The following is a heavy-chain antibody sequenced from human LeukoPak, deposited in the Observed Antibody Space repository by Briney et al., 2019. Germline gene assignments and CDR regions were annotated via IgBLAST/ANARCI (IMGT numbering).Heavy chain of an antibody. J-gene: IGHJ5*02. V-gene: IGHV3-21*01. CDR1: GFTFSSFN. D-gene: IGHD3-22*01. CDR2: ITSSGTHI. CDR3: ARDLGQYYDTSDNWFDP. Sequence: GGSLRLSCAASGFTFSSFNMNWVRQAPGKAMEWVSSITSSGTHIFYADSVKGRFTISRDNAKNTLNLQMNSLRAEDTAVYYCARDLGQYYDTSDNWFDPWGQGTLATVSS.